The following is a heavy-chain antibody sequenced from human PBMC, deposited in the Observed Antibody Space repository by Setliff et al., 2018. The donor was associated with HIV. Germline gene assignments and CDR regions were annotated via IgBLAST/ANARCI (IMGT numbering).Heavy chain of an antibody. CDR2: ISRDSDRI. J-gene: IGHJ4*02. V-gene: IGHV3-48*03. CDR3: ARVTTGTTAGDY. Sequence: HPVGSLRLSCAASGFTFSSYEMTWVRQAPGKGLECISYISRDSDRIHYADSVKGRFTVSRDNAKNSLFLQMHSLRAEDTAVYYCARVTTGTTAGDYWGRGTLVTVSS. D-gene: IGHD1-1*01. CDR1: GFTFSSYE.